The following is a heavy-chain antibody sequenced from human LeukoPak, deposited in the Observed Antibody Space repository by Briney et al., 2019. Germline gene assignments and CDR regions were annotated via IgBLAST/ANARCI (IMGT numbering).Heavy chain of an antibody. CDR1: GFTFSGYG. CDR2: IRYDGSNK. CDR3: ALRLGELEPLWFDP. V-gene: IGHV3-30*02. Sequence: GGSLRLSCAASGFTFSGYGMHWVRQAPGKGLEWVAFIRYDGSNKYYADSVKGRFTISRDNSKNTLYLQMNSLRAEDTAVYYCALRLGELEPLWFDPWGQGTLVTVSS. D-gene: IGHD3-16*01. J-gene: IGHJ5*02.